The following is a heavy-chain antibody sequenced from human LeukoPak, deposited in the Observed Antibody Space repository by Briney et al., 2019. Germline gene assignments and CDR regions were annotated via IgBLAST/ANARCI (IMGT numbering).Heavy chain of an antibody. CDR2: SDPEDGET. D-gene: IGHD3-22*01. CDR3: ATGGSNDYYDSSGCPNLFDY. J-gene: IGHJ4*02. Sequence: ASVKVSCKVSGYTLTELSMHWVRQAPGKGLEWMGGSDPEDGETIYAQKFQGRVTMTEDTSTDTAYMELSSLRSEDTAVYYCATGGSNDYYDSSGCPNLFDYWGQGTLVTVSS. CDR1: GYTLTELS. V-gene: IGHV1-24*01.